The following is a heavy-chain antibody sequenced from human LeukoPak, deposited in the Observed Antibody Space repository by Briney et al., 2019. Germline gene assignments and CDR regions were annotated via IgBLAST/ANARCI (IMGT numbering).Heavy chain of an antibody. J-gene: IGHJ4*02. CDR1: GFTFSSYA. V-gene: IGHV3-23*01. D-gene: IGHD1-26*01. Sequence: GGSLRLFCAASGFTFSSYAMRWVRRAPGRGLEWVSAICGSGGSTYYANSVKGRFTISRDNSKNTLYLQMSSLRAEDTAVYYCAKDRSRWADYWGQGTLLTVSS. CDR3: AKDRSRWADY. CDR2: ICGSGGST.